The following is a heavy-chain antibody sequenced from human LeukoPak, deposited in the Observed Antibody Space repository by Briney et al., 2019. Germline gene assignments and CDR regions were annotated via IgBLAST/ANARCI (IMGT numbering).Heavy chain of an antibody. Sequence: GGSLRLSCAGFGITFRIYAMTWVRQAPGKGLEWVSAISGSGGRTYYADSVKGRFTISRDKSNNTLYLQMNSLRAEDTALYYCAKTGDYFDSTDYYRPDAFDIWGQGTMVTVSS. J-gene: IGHJ3*02. V-gene: IGHV3-23*01. CDR3: AKTGDYFDSTDYYRPDAFDI. CDR1: GITFRIYA. D-gene: IGHD3-22*01. CDR2: ISGSGGRT.